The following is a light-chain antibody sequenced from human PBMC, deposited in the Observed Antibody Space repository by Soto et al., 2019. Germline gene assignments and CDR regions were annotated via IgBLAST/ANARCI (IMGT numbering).Light chain of an antibody. CDR3: QQSCHTLPLT. CDR1: QSISNY. Sequence: DIQMTQSPSSLSASVGDRVTITCRASQSISNYVNWYQQRLGKAPNLLIYAASSLQSGVPSRFSGSGSGRDFTLTISSLHPQDFATYYRQQSCHTLPLTFGGGTKVEI. J-gene: IGKJ4*01. V-gene: IGKV1-39*01. CDR2: AAS.